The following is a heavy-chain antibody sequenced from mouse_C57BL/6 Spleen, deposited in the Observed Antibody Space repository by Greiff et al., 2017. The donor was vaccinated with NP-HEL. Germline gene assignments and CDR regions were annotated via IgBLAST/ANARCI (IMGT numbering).Heavy chain of an antibody. CDR2: IRNKANGYTT. V-gene: IGHV7-3*01. J-gene: IGHJ4*01. CDR3: ARGGFTVYYYAMDY. Sequence: EVKLVESGGGLVQPGGSLSLSCAASGFTFTDYYMSWVRQPPGKALEWLGFIRNKANGYTTEYSASVKGRFTISRDNYQSILYLQMNALRAEDSATDYCARGGFTVYYYAMDYWGQGTSVTVSS. CDR1: GFTFTDYY.